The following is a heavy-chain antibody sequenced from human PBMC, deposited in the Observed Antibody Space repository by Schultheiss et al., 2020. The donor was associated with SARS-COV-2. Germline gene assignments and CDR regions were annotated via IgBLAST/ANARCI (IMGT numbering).Heavy chain of an antibody. V-gene: IGHV3-23*01. CDR1: GFTFSSYA. CDR2: ISGSGGST. CDR3: AKTPPPSSGWYSPYYYYGMDV. J-gene: IGHJ6*02. D-gene: IGHD6-19*01. Sequence: GGSLRLSCAASGFTFSSYAMSWVRQAPGKGLEWVSAISGSGGSTYYADSVKGRFTISRDNSKNTLYLQMNSLRAEDTAVYYCAKTPPPSSGWYSPYYYYGMDVWGQGTTVTVSS.